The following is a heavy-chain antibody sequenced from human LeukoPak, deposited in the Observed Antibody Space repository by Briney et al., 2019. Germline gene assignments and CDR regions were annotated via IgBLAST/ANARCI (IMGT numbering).Heavy chain of an antibody. CDR3: ARYRIKGCSTTKCYKFYFYQGMDV. Sequence: GESLKISCKGSGYSFMDYWIGWVRQMPGKGPDWMGFIFPHDSNTKYSPSFQGQVTISVDKSISTAYVQWSSLKASDTAMYYCARYRIKGCSTTKCYKFYFYQGMDVLGQGTTVTVSS. D-gene: IGHD2-2*02. V-gene: IGHV5-51*01. CDR1: GYSFMDYW. J-gene: IGHJ6*02. CDR2: IFPHDSNT.